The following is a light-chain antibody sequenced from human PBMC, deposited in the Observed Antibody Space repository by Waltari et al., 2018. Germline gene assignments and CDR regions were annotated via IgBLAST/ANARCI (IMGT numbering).Light chain of an antibody. Sequence: QSALTQPASVSGSPGQSITISCTGTSSDAGGYNYVPRYQQHPGKAPKLMIYDVSNRPSGVSNRFSGSKSGNTASLTISGLQAEDEADYYCSSYTSSSSVVFGGGTKLTVL. CDR3: SSYTSSSSVV. CDR1: SSDAGGYNY. CDR2: DVS. J-gene: IGLJ2*01. V-gene: IGLV2-14*03.